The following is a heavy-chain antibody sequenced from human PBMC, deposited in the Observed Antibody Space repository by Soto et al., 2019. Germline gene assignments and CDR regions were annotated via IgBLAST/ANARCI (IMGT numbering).Heavy chain of an antibody. CDR1: GGTFSSYG. CDR3: ARAVEQSYYYYGMDV. CDR2: IIPIFGTA. J-gene: IGHJ6*02. V-gene: IGHV1-69*12. Sequence: QVQLVQSGAEVKKPGSSVKVSCKASGGTFSSYGISWVRQAPGQGLEWMGGIIPIFGTANYAQKFQGRVTITADESTSTAYMELSRLRSEDTAVYYCARAVEQSYYYYGMDVWGQGTTVTFSS.